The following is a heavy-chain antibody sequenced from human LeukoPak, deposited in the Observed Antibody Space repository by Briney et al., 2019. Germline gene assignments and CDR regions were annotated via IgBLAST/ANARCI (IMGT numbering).Heavy chain of an antibody. CDR2: ISYDGSNK. J-gene: IGHJ3*02. D-gene: IGHD3-22*01. CDR3: ARGETHYYDSSGPYKADAFDI. V-gene: IGHV3-30-3*01. CDR1: GFTFSSYA. Sequence: PGGSLRLSCAASGFTFSSYAMHWVRQAPGKGLEWVAVISYDGSNKYYADSVKGRFTISRDNSKNTLYLQMNSLRAEDTAVYYCARGETHYYDSSGPYKADAFDIWGQGTMVTVSS.